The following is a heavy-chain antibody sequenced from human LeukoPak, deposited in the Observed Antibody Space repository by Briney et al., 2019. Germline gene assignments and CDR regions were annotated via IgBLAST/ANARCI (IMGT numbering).Heavy chain of an antibody. CDR1: GFTFSSYA. CDR3: ANLLGAAMARRDAFDI. D-gene: IGHD5-18*01. V-gene: IGHV3-23*01. J-gene: IGHJ3*02. CDR2: ISGSGGST. Sequence: GGSLRLSCAASGFTFSSYAMSWVRQAPGKGLEWVSAISGSGGSTYYADSVKGRFTISRDNSKNTLYLQMNSLRAEDTAVYYCANLLGAAMARRDAFDIWGQGTMVTVSS.